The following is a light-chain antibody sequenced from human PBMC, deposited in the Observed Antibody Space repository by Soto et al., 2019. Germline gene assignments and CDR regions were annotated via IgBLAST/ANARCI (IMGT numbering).Light chain of an antibody. CDR1: QSVSISY. Sequence: EIVLTQSPGTLSLSPGEGATLSCRASQSVSISYIAWYQQRPGQTPSLLIYGASTRATGIPDRFSGSGSGTHFTLTISRLEPGDFAVYYCQHFGGTTFTFGQGTRLEI. CDR2: GAS. J-gene: IGKJ5*01. CDR3: QHFGGTTFT. V-gene: IGKV3-20*01.